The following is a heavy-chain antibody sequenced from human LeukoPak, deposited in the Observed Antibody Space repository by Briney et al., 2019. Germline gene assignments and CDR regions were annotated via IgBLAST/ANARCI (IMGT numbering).Heavy chain of an antibody. CDR1: GYSFTNYW. CDR3: TRARYYGDTYYFDY. CDR2: IYPVDSDT. J-gene: IGHJ4*02. D-gene: IGHD4-17*01. V-gene: IGHV5-51*01. Sequence: GESLKISYKGSGYSFTNYWIAWVRQMPGKGLEWMGIIYPVDSDTRYSPSFQGQVTISADKSISTAYLQWSSLKASDTAMYYCTRARYYGDTYYFDYWGQGTLVTVSS.